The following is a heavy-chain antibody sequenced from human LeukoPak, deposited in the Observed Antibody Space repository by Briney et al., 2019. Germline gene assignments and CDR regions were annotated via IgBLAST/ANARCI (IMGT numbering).Heavy chain of an antibody. D-gene: IGHD5-18*01. CDR3: ARGRAGRGYSYVIYYYYYMDV. CDR2: IKQDGSEK. V-gene: IGHV3-7*01. CDR1: GFTFSSYW. Sequence: GGSLRLSCAASGFTFSSYWMSWVRQAPGKGLEWMANIKQDGSEKYYVDSVKGRFTISRDNAKNSLYLQMNSLRAEDTAVYYCARGRAGRGYSYVIYYYYYMDVWGKGTTVTVSS. J-gene: IGHJ6*03.